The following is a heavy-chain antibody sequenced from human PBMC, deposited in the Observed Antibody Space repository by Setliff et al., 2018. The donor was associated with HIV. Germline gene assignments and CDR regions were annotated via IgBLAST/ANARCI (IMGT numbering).Heavy chain of an antibody. CDR1: GFTFSSYA. CDR2: ISGSGGST. V-gene: IGHV3-23*01. J-gene: IGHJ4*02. Sequence: GGSLRLSCAASGFTFSSYAMSWVRQAPGKGLEWVSAISGSGGSTYYADSVKGRFTISRDNSKNTLYLQMNSLRAEDIAVYYCARDGYFYDSSGHLAYYFDYWGQGTLVTVSS. D-gene: IGHD3-22*01. CDR3: ARDGYFYDSSGHLAYYFDY.